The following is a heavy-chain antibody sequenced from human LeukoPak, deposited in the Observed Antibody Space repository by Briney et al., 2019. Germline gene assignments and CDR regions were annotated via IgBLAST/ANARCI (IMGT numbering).Heavy chain of an antibody. D-gene: IGHD1-1*01. CDR1: GYTFTSYY. CDR3: AIGRLNDAFDI. Sequence: ASVKVSCKASGYTFTSYYMHWVRQAPGQGLEWMGWISAYNGNTNYAQKLQGRVTMTTDTSTSTAYMELRSLRSDDTAVYYCAIGRLNDAFDIWGQGTIVTVSS. J-gene: IGHJ3*02. V-gene: IGHV1-18*04. CDR2: ISAYNGNT.